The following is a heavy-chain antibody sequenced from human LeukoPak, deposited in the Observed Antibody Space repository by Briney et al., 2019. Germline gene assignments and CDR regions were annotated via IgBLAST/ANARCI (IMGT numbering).Heavy chain of an antibody. Sequence: ASVKVSCKVSGYTLTELSMHWVRQAPGKGLEWMGGFDPEDGETIYAQKFQGRVTMTEDTSTDTAYMELSSLRSEDTAVYYCATPRGSGYYPAECFQHWGQGTLVTVSS. CDR1: GYTLTELS. D-gene: IGHD3-22*01. J-gene: IGHJ1*01. V-gene: IGHV1-24*01. CDR3: ATPRGSGYYPAECFQH. CDR2: FDPEDGET.